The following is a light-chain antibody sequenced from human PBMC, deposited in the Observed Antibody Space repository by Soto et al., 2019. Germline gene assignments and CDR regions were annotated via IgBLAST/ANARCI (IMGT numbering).Light chain of an antibody. CDR2: GAS. Sequence: EIVLTQSPGTLSLSPGERATLSCRASQSVSSSYLAWYQQKPGQAPRLLIYGASSRATGIPDRFSGSGSGTDFTLTISRREPEDFAVYYCQQYGSSPLTFGQGTKVDIK. CDR1: QSVSSSY. CDR3: QQYGSSPLT. V-gene: IGKV3-20*01. J-gene: IGKJ1*01.